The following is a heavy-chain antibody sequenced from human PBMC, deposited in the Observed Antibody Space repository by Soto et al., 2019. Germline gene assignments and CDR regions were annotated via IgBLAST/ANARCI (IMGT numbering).Heavy chain of an antibody. CDR1: GFTFSSYA. J-gene: IGHJ6*02. CDR3: AKKGLLRFLEWLRAFEGMHV. D-gene: IGHD3-3*01. Sequence: PGGSLRLSCAASGFTFSSYAMSWVRQAPGKGLEWVSSISGSGGSTYYADSVKGRFTISRDNSKNTLYLQMNSLRAEDTAVYYCAKKGLLRFLEWLRAFEGMHVWGQAITVTVSS. CDR2: ISGSGGST. V-gene: IGHV3-23*01.